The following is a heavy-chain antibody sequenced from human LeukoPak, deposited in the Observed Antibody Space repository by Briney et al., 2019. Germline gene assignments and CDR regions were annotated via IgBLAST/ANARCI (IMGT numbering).Heavy chain of an antibody. CDR1: GFTFSSYS. CDR3: ARVGDSDVFDY. CDR2: INPNGGRT. Sequence: GGSLRLSCAAPGFTFSSYSMHWVRQAPGKGLEYVSAINPNGGRTYYADSVKGRFTISRDSSKNTLYLQMGSLRAEDMAVYYCARVGDSDVFDYWGQGTLVTVSS. J-gene: IGHJ4*02. V-gene: IGHV3-64*02. D-gene: IGHD2-21*01.